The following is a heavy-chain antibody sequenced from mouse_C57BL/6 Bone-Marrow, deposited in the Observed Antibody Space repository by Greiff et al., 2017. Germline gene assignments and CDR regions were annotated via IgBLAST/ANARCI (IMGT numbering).Heavy chain of an antibody. CDR2: IDPSDSYT. CDR3: ARKERYYGSSYEVPYFDY. Sequence: QVQLQQPGAELVKPGASVKLSCKASGYTFTSYWMQWVKQRPGQGLEWIGEIDPSDSYTNYNQKFKGKATLTVDPSSSTAYMQLSSLTSEDSAVYYCARKERYYGSSYEVPYFDYRGQGTTLTVSS. CDR1: GYTFTSYW. V-gene: IGHV1-50*01. J-gene: IGHJ2*01. D-gene: IGHD1-1*01.